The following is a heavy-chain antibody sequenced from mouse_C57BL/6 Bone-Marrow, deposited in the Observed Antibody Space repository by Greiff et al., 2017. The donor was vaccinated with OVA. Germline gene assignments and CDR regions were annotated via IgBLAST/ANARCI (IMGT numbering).Heavy chain of an antibody. D-gene: IGHD2-4*01. CDR3: APYDYDGAWFAY. Sequence: VQLKQSVAELVRPGASVKLSCTASGFNIKNTYMHWVKQRPEQGLEWIGRIDPANGNTKYAPKFQGKATITADTSSNTAYLQLSSLTMKFSWVIYYCAPYDYDGAWFAYWGQGTLVTVSA. V-gene: IGHV14-3*01. CDR2: IDPANGNT. CDR1: GFNIKNTY. J-gene: IGHJ3*01.